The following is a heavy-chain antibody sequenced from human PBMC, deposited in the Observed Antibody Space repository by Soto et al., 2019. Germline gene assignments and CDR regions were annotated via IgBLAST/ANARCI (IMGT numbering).Heavy chain of an antibody. J-gene: IGHJ6*03. CDR3: AKSGLDCSSTSCYVLGGYYYYMDV. CDR1: GLTFSSYA. CDR2: ISGSGGST. Sequence: GGSLRLSCAASGLTFSSYAMSWVRQAPGKGLEWVSAISGSGGSTYYADSVKGRFTISRDNSKNTLYLQMNSLRAEDTAVYYCAKSGLDCSSTSCYVLGGYYYYMDVWGKGTTVTVS. V-gene: IGHV3-23*01. D-gene: IGHD2-2*01.